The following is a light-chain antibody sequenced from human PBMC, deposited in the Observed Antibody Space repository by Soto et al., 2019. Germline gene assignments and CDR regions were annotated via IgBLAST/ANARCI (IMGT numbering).Light chain of an antibody. Sequence: DIVLTQSPATLSLSPGDRATLSCRASQTVGSSYLAWYQQKPGQAPRLFIYGASSRATGVPDRFSGSGSGTDFTLTISRLEPEDCAVYYCQHYGSSPPWTFGQGTKVDFK. CDR2: GAS. CDR3: QHYGSSPPWT. J-gene: IGKJ1*01. CDR1: QTVGSSY. V-gene: IGKV3-20*01.